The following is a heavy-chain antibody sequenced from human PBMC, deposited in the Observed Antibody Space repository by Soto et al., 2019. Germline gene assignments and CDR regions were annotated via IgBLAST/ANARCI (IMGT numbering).Heavy chain of an antibody. CDR1: GFTFDNYA. J-gene: IGHJ4*02. CDR3: AKDSVYASGWYLSY. Sequence: EVQLLESGGGLVQPGGSLRLACAASGFTFDNYAMSWVRQAPGTGLEWISYITSTGEAIQYGDSVKDRFTDSRNNSTRPFDRQMDSQRAEDTAVDYCAKDSVYASGWYLSYWGLGTLVTVAS. V-gene: IGHV3-23*01. CDR2: ITSTGEAI. D-gene: IGHD6-19*01.